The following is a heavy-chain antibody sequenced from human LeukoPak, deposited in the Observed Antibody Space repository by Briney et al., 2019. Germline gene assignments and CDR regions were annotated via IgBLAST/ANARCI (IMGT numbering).Heavy chain of an antibody. CDR2: ISGSGGST. J-gene: IGHJ3*02. CDR3: AKEAVAGTGGLGAFDI. V-gene: IGHV3-23*01. D-gene: IGHD6-19*01. CDR1: GFTFSSYA. Sequence: GGSLRLSCAASGFTFSSYAMSWVRQAPGKGLEWVSAISGSGGSTYYADSVKGRFTISRDNSKNTLYLQMNSLRAEDTAVYYCAKEAVAGTGGLGAFDIWGQGTMVTVSS.